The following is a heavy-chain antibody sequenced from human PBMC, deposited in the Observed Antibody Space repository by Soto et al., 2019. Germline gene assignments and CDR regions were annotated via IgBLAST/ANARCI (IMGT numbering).Heavy chain of an antibody. D-gene: IGHD2-2*01. V-gene: IGHV3-21*06. Sequence: LSPSCVTPAFTFSDYNMNWVCQAPGKELEWVASISGGSSYNYHAESVKGRYTISRDNAKNSLYLEMNSLRAEDTAVYYCARVSDCRSTSCFFPPRFWGQGTTVTGSS. CDR1: AFTFSDYN. CDR2: ISGGSSYN. J-gene: IGHJ6*02. CDR3: ARVSDCRSTSCFFPPRF.